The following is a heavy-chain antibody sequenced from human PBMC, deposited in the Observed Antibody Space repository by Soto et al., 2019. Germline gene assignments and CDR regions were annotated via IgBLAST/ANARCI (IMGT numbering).Heavy chain of an antibody. J-gene: IGHJ4*02. D-gene: IGHD5-12*01. V-gene: IGHV1-69*13. CDR1: GGTFSSYA. CDR3: ANPISGYDGRSFDF. CDR2: IIPIFGTA. Sequence: GASVKVSCKASGGTFSSYAINWVRQAPGQGLEWMGGIIPIFGTANYAQKFQARVTITADESTSTGYMELSSLRSEDTAVYYCANPISGYDGRSFDFWGQGPLVTVSS.